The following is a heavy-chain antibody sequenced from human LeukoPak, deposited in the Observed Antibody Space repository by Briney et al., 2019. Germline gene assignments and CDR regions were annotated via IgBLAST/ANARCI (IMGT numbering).Heavy chain of an antibody. CDR3: ARGGVTIFGVVPYYYYMDV. V-gene: IGHV1-18*01. J-gene: IGHJ6*03. D-gene: IGHD3-3*01. Sequence: ASVKVSCKASGYTFTSYGISWVRQALGQGLEWVGWISAYNGNTNYAQKLQGRVTMTTDTSTSTAYMELRSLRSDDTAVYYCARGGVTIFGVVPYYYYMDVWGKGTTVTVSS. CDR1: GYTFTSYG. CDR2: ISAYNGNT.